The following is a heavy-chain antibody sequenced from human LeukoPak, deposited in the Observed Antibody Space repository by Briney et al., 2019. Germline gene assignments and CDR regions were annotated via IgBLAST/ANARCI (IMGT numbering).Heavy chain of an antibody. CDR1: GFIFSSYE. D-gene: IGHD3-10*01. V-gene: IGHV3-48*03. CDR2: ISGSGSTI. Sequence: GGSLRLSCAASGFIFSSYEMNWVRQALGKGLEWVSFISGSGSTIYYADSVKGRFTISRDNAKNSLYLQMNSLRAEDTAVYYCAGDSYGLNYWGQGTLVTVSS. CDR3: AGDSYGLNY. J-gene: IGHJ4*02.